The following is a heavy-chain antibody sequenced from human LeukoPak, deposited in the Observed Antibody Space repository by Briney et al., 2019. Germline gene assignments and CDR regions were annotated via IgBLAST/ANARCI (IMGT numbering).Heavy chain of an antibody. V-gene: IGHV3-48*03. J-gene: IGHJ3*02. CDR3: ARDDEQWLVHDAFDI. D-gene: IGHD6-19*01. CDR2: ISSGGSTI. Sequence: GGSLRLSCAASGFTFSSYEMNWVRQAPGKGLEWVSYISSGGSTIYYADSVKGRFTISRDNAKNSLYLQMNSLRAEDTAVYYCARDDEQWLVHDAFDIWGQGTMVTVSS. CDR1: GFTFSSYE.